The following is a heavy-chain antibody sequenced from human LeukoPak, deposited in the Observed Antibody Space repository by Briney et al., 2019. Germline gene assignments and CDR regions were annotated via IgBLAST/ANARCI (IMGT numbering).Heavy chain of an antibody. Sequence: SVKVSCKASGGTFSSYAISWVRQAPGQGLEWMGGIIPILGTANYAQKFQGRVTITADESTSTAYMALSSLRSEDTAVYYCASGYLEADDAFDIWGQGTMVTVSS. CDR1: GGTFSSYA. CDR2: IIPILGTA. V-gene: IGHV1-69*13. D-gene: IGHD1-1*01. J-gene: IGHJ3*02. CDR3: ASGYLEADDAFDI.